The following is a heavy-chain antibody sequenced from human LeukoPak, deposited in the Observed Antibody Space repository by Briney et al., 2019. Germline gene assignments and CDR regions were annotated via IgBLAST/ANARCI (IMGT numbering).Heavy chain of an antibody. J-gene: IGHJ4*02. V-gene: IGHV3-23*01. CDR2: LSGVGSST. CDR3: ASLYYDFWSGYRDY. CDR1: GFTFSTYA. Sequence: GGSLRLSCAASGFTFSTYAMSWVRQAPGKGLEWVSALSGVGSSTHYADYVKGRFTISRDNSRNTLYLQMNSLRAEDTAVYYCASLYYDFWSGYRDYWGQGTLVTVSS. D-gene: IGHD3-3*01.